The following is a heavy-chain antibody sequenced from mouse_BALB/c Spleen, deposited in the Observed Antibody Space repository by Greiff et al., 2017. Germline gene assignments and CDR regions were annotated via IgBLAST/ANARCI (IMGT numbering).Heavy chain of an antibody. CDR2: IWAGGST. Sequence: VQLQESGPGLVAPSQSLSITCTVSGFSLTSYGVHWVRQPPGKGLEWLGVIWAGGSTNYNSALMSRLSISKDNSKSQVFLKMNSLQTDDTAMYYCARAGDYGSSPLDYWGQGTSVTVSS. CDR3: ARAGDYGSSPLDY. J-gene: IGHJ4*01. D-gene: IGHD1-1*01. CDR1: GFSLTSYG. V-gene: IGHV2-9*02.